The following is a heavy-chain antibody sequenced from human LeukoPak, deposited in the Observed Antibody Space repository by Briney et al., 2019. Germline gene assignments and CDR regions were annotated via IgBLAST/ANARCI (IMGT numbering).Heavy chain of an antibody. V-gene: IGHV3-7*04. CDR3: ARGITIFGVAANWFDP. CDR2: IKQDGSEK. D-gene: IGHD3-3*01. CDR1: GFTFSSYS. Sequence: PGGSVRLSCAASGFTFSSYSMNWVRQAPGKGLEWVANIKQDGSEKYYVDSVKGRFTISRDNAKNSLYLQMNSLRAEDTAVYYCARGITIFGVAANWFDPWGQGTLVTVSS. J-gene: IGHJ5*02.